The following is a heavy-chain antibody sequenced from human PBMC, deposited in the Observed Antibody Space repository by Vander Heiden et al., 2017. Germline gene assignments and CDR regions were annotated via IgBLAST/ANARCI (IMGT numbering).Heavy chain of an antibody. J-gene: IGHJ1*01. V-gene: IGHV3-30*01. Sequence: QVQLVESGGGVVQPGGSLSLSCAASGFTFSSYAMDWVRQAPGKGLEWVAVISYDGSNKYYADSVKGRFTISRDNSKNTLYLQMNSLRDEDTAVYYCARADYYDALGYFQHWGQGTLVTVSS. CDR3: ARADYYDALGYFQH. D-gene: IGHD3-22*01. CDR1: GFTFSSYA. CDR2: ISYDGSNK.